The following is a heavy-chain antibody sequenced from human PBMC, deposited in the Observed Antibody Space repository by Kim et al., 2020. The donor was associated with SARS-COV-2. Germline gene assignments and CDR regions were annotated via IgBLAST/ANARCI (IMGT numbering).Heavy chain of an antibody. D-gene: IGHD3-3*01. CDR1: GGTFSSYA. V-gene: IGHV1-69*13. CDR2: IIPIFGTA. Sequence: SVKVSCKASGGTFSSYAISWVRQAPGQGLEWMGGIIPIFGTANYAQKFQGRVTITADESTSTAYMELSSLRSEDTAVYYCAREVIKGYDFWSGYYGWFDPWGEGSLVTVSS. J-gene: IGHJ5*02. CDR3: AREVIKGYDFWSGYYGWFDP.